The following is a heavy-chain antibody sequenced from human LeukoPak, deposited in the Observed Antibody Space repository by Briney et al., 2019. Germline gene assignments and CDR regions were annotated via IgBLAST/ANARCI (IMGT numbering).Heavy chain of an antibody. CDR1: GGSISSSSYY. CDR2: IYYSGST. D-gene: IGHD2-21*01. J-gene: IGHJ6*03. Sequence: SETLSLTRTVSGGSISSSSYYWGWIRQPPGKGLEWIGSIYYSGSTYYNPSLKSRVTISVDTSKNQFSLKLSSVTAADTAVYYCARVRVYYMDVWGKGTTVTVSS. CDR3: ARVRVYYMDV. V-gene: IGHV4-39*07.